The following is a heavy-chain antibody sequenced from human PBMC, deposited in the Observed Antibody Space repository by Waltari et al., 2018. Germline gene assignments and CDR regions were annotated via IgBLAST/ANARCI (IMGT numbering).Heavy chain of an antibody. CDR3: AIEMSTIGDAFDI. CDR2: INTYNGVV. J-gene: IGHJ3*02. V-gene: IGHV1-18*01. D-gene: IGHD1-1*01. CDR1: GYSFSSFG. Sequence: QAQLVQSGVDVKEPGASVKVSCKGIGYSFSSFGVNWVRQAPGQGLEWMAWINTYNGVVKFAEKFRGRVTLTTDTSTTTAYMELGRLKSDDTAIYYCAIEMSTIGDAFDIWGQGTTVIVSS.